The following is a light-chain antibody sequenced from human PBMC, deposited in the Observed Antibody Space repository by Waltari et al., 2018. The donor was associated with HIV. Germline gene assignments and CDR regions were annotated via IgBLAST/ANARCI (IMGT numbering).Light chain of an antibody. V-gene: IGLV1-40*01. CDR1: SSNIGADYH. CDR2: GNT. Sequence: QSVLTQPPSLSGAPGQTVTISCTGTSSNIGADYHVHWYQQLPGTAPKLLIYGNTSRPSGVPDRFSGSKSGTSASLAITGLQADEEADYYCQSYDSSLSAWVFGGGTKLTVL. J-gene: IGLJ3*02. CDR3: QSYDSSLSAWV.